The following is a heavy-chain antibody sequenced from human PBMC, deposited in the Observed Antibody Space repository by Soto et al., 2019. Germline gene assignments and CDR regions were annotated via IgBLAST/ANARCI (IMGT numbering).Heavy chain of an antibody. D-gene: IGHD3-9*01. CDR3: ARRVDWDDAFDV. CDR2: IGAAGDT. V-gene: IGHV3-13*01. Sequence: GGSLRLSCVASGFTFTTYDMHWVRQAPGERLEWIAAIGAAGDTYYPGSVKGRFTISREIAKNSLYLQMNSLRGEDSAVYYCARRVDWDDAFDVWGHGTTVTVSS. J-gene: IGHJ3*01. CDR1: GFTFTTYD.